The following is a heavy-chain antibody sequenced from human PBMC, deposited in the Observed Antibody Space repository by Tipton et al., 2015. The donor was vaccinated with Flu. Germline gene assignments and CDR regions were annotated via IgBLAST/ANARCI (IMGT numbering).Heavy chain of an antibody. CDR1: GYFISSGYY. D-gene: IGHD3-9*01. Sequence: TLSLTCTVSGYFISSGYYWGWIRQPPGKGLEWIGSVSHSGSTSYNPSLKSRIVMSIDTSKSQFSLTLRSVTAADTAVYYCARDRYDILTGSFSWFDPWGQGTLVTVSS. J-gene: IGHJ5*02. V-gene: IGHV4-38-2*02. CDR3: ARDRYDILTGSFSWFDP. CDR2: VSHSGST.